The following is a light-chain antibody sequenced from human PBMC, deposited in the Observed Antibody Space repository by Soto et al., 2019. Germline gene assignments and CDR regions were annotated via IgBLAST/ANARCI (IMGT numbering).Light chain of an antibody. CDR1: QSVRSSS. CDR2: GAS. V-gene: IGKV3-20*01. CDR3: QEYGSSPPT. J-gene: IGKJ1*01. Sequence: EIVLTQSPGTLSLSPGEGATLSCRASQSVRSSSLAWYQHKPGPAPRLLIYGASSRATGIPDRFSGSGSGTDFPLTISRLEPEDLAVYYCQEYGSSPPTFGQGTKVEIK.